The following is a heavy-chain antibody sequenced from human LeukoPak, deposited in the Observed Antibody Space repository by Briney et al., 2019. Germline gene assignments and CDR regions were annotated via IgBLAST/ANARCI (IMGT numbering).Heavy chain of an antibody. J-gene: IGHJ3*02. V-gene: IGHV1-2*02. Sequence: ASVKVSCKASGYTFTGYYMHWVRQAPGQGLEWMGWINPNSGGTNYAQKFQGRVTMTRDTSISTAYMELSRLRSDDTAVYYCARERPSSGYSSAFDIWGQGTMVTVSS. D-gene: IGHD3-22*01. CDR2: INPNSGGT. CDR1: GYTFTGYY. CDR3: ARERPSSGYSSAFDI.